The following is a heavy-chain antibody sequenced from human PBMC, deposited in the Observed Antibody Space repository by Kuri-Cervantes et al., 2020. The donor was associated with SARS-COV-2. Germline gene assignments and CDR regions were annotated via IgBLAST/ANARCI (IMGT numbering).Heavy chain of an antibody. Sequence: SVKVSCKASGGTFSTAIISWVRQAPGQGLEWMGGIMPVLGMPNYAQKFRGRVTITADTSTTTAYLELRSLRSDDTAVYYCARGGPIYSLDWGQGTLVTVSS. CDR1: GGTFSTAI. D-gene: IGHD2-15*01. V-gene: IGHV1-69*10. CDR3: ARGGPIYSLD. CDR2: IMPVLGMP. J-gene: IGHJ4*02.